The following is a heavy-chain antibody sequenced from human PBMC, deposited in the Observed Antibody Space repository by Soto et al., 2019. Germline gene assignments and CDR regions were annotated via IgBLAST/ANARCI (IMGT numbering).Heavy chain of an antibody. Sequence: SETLSLTCTVSGGSINTFYWSWVRQPAGKGLEWIGRIFSSGSTSFNPSPESRVAMSVDTSKNHFSLNLSSMTAADMAVYYCAREGSYSAYNFAHGIQLWSFDFWGQGALVTVSS. J-gene: IGHJ4*02. V-gene: IGHV4-4*07. CDR2: IFSSGST. CDR3: AREGSYSAYNFAHGIQLWSFDF. D-gene: IGHD5-12*01. CDR1: GGSINTFY.